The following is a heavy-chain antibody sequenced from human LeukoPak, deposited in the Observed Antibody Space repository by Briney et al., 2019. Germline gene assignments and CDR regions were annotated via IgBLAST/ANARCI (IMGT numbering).Heavy chain of an antibody. Sequence: GEPLKISCKGSGYSFTSYWIGWVRQMRGKGQEWMGIIYPGDSDTRYSPSFQGQVTISVDKSSSTAYLQWSSLKASDTAIYYCARQRAIAVAGTYYFYYMDVWGKGTTVTISS. CDR1: GYSFTSYW. V-gene: IGHV5-51*01. CDR2: IYPGDSDT. D-gene: IGHD6-19*01. J-gene: IGHJ6*03. CDR3: ARQRAIAVAGTYYFYYMDV.